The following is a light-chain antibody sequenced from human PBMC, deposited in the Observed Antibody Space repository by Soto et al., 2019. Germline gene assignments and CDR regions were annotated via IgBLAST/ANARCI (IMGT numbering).Light chain of an antibody. J-gene: IGKJ4*01. CDR1: QSVSSY. CDR2: DAS. CDR3: QQRSNWPLT. V-gene: IGKV3-11*01. Sequence: EIVLTQSPATLSLSPGERATLSCRASQSVSSYLAWYQQKPGQAPRLLIYDASNRATGIPARFSGSGSGTAFTLTIISLEPEDFAVYYCQQRSNWPLTFGGGTKVEMK.